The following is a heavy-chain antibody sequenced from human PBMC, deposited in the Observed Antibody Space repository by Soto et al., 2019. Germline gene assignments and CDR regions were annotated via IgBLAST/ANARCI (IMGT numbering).Heavy chain of an antibody. J-gene: IGHJ4*02. D-gene: IGHD6-19*01. Sequence: QVQLQESGPGLVKPSQTLSLTCTVSGGSISSGGYYWSWIRQPPGKGLEWIGEINHSGSTNYNPSLKSRVTISVDTSKNQFSLKLSSVTAADTAVYYCARGTRGYSSGWYDYWGQGTLVTVSS. CDR2: INHSGST. CDR1: GGSISSGGYY. CDR3: ARGTRGYSSGWYDY. V-gene: IGHV4-31*03.